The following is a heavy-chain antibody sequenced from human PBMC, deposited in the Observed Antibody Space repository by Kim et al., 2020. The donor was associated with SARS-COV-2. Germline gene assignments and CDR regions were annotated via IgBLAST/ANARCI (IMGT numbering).Heavy chain of an antibody. D-gene: IGHD6-13*01. CDR1: GGSFSGYY. Sequence: SETLSLTCAVYGGSFSGYYWSWIRQPPGKGLEWIGEINHSGSTNYNPSLKSRVTISVDTSKNQFSLKLSSVTAADTAVYYCARYVAAAGTGGFDPWGQGTLVTVSS. CDR3: ARYVAAAGTGGFDP. J-gene: IGHJ5*02. CDR2: INHSGST. V-gene: IGHV4-34*01.